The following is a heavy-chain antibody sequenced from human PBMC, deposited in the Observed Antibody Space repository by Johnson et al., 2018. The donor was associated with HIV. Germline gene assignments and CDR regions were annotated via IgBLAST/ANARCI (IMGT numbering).Heavy chain of an antibody. Sequence: VQLVESGGGLVQPGRSLRLSCAASGFTFDDYGMNWVRQAPGKGLEWVSGINWNGGSTSYADPVKGRFTISRDNAKNSLYLQMNSLRAEDTALYYCARDTAHCSGGRCYSGTFDTWGQGTMVTVSS. CDR1: GFTFDDYG. J-gene: IGHJ3*02. CDR3: ARDTAHCSGGRCYSGTFDT. D-gene: IGHD2-15*01. V-gene: IGHV3-20*04. CDR2: INWNGGST.